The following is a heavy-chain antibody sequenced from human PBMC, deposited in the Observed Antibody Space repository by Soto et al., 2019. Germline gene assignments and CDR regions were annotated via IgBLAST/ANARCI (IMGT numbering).Heavy chain of an antibody. V-gene: IGHV1-18*01. CDR1: GYIFINYG. J-gene: IGHJ6*02. D-gene: IGHD3-16*01. CDR3: VMVDNYVTPTPQDV. Sequence: VQLVQCGDEVKKPGGSVKDSCKASGYIFINYGIAWVRQAPGQGLEWMGWISPYTGNTHSATKVQGRLTMTTDTSTSTAYMDLGSLTSDDTAVYYCVMVDNYVTPTPQDVWGQGTTVSVSS. CDR2: ISPYTGNT.